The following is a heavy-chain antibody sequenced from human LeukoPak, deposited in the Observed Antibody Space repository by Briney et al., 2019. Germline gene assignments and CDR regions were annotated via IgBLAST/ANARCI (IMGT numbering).Heavy chain of an antibody. D-gene: IGHD3-22*01. J-gene: IGHJ4*02. Sequence: PSETLSLTCTVSGGSISSYYWSWIRQPPGKGLEWIGYIYYSGSTNYNPSLKGRVTISVDTSKNQFSLKLSSVTAADTAVYYCARVTRYYDSSGFDYWGQGTLVTVSS. CDR1: GGSISSYY. V-gene: IGHV4-59*01. CDR2: IYYSGST. CDR3: ARVTRYYDSSGFDY.